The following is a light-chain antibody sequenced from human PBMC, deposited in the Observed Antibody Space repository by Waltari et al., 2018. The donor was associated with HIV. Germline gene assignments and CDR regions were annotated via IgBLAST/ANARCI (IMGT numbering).Light chain of an antibody. Sequence: QSVLPQPPSVSRAPGPRVTISCPGNRPPIGAGSDLLWYQQLPGTAPKLLIYGNSNRPSGVPDRFSGSKSGTSASLAITGLQAEDEADYYCQSYDSSLSGSVFGTGTKVTVL. CDR2: GNS. CDR3: QSYDSSLSGSV. J-gene: IGLJ1*01. CDR1: RPPIGAGSD. V-gene: IGLV1-40*01.